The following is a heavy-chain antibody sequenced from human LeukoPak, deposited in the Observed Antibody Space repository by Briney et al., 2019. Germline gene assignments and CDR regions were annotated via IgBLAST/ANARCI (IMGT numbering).Heavy chain of an antibody. CDR2: IYYSGGT. J-gene: IGHJ2*01. CDR1: GGSIHSYF. D-gene: IGHD3-22*01. CDR3: ARFHLLFTDYDSSAYVGYFDL. Sequence: PSEALSLTCTVSGGSIHSYFWSWIRQPPGKGLEWIGYIYYSGGTNYNPSLKTRVTISVDTSKNQFSLKLSSVTAADTAVYYCARFHLLFTDYDSSAYVGYFDLWGRGTLVTVST. V-gene: IGHV4-59*01.